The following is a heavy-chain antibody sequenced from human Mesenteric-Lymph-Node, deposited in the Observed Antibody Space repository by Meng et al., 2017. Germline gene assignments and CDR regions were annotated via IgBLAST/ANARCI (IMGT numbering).Heavy chain of an antibody. CDR2: IYYSGST. CDR1: GGSISSSNW. V-gene: IGHV4-4*02. J-gene: IGHJ1*01. Sequence: QVQLQESGPGLVKPSGTLSLTCAVSGGSISSSNWWSWVRQPPGKGLEWIGYIYYSGSTYYNPSLKSRVTISVDTSKNQFSLKLSSVTAADTAVYYCARDNSSGYYGNWGQGTLVTVSS. D-gene: IGHD3-22*01. CDR3: ARDNSSGYYGN.